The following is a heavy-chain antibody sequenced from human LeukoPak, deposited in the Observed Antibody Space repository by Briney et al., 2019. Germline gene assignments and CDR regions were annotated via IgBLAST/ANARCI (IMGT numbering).Heavy chain of an antibody. V-gene: IGHV3-23*01. Sequence: PGGSLRLSCAASGFTFSSYAMSWVRQAPGKGLEWVSTTSGSGGSTYYAGSVRGRFTISRDNSKNTLYLQMNSLRAEDTAVYYCAKDLSLWYFDLWGRGTLVTVSS. CDR1: GFTFSSYA. CDR2: TSGSGGST. CDR3: AKDLSLWYFDL. D-gene: IGHD2/OR15-2a*01. J-gene: IGHJ2*01.